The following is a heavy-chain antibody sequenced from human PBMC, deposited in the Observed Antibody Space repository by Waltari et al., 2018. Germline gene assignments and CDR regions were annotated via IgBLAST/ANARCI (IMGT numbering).Heavy chain of an antibody. D-gene: IGHD1-20*01. CDR1: GGSISSSSSY. V-gene: IGHV4-39*01. CDR3: ARRRSRYYFDY. CDR2: IHYSGST. Sequence: QLQLQESGPGLVKPSEPLSLTCTVSGGSISSSSSYWGWIRQPPGKGLEWIGSIHYSGSTYYNPSLKSRVTISVDTSKNQFSLKLSSVTAADTAVYYCARRRSRYYFDYWGQGTLVTVSS. J-gene: IGHJ4*02.